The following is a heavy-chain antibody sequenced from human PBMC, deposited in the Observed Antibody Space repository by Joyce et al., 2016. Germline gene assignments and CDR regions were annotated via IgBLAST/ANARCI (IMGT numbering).Heavy chain of an antibody. V-gene: IGHV4-59*01. Sequence: QVQLQESGPGLVKPSETLSLTCTVSGASISIFYWSWIRQPPGKGLEWLGYINHSGTTKYNPSLKSRVTISVDTSKNQFSLKMTSVTAADTAVYYCARTGSGWSGAVPLWGQGTLVSVSS. J-gene: IGHJ1*01. CDR3: ARTGSGWSGAVPL. CDR1: GASISIFY. D-gene: IGHD6-19*01. CDR2: INHSGTT.